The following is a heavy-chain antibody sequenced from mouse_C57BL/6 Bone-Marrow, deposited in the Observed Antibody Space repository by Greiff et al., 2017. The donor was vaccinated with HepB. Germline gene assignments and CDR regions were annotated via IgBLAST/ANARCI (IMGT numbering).Heavy chain of an antibody. J-gene: IGHJ2*01. V-gene: IGHV1-19*01. CDR1: GYTFTDYY. D-gene: IGHD1-1*01. CDR2: INPYNGGT. CDR3: ARSEGPTVVATGYFDY. Sequence: EVQLQESGPVLVKPGASVKMSCKASGYTFTDYYMNWVKQSHGKSLEWIGVINPYNGGTSYNQKFKGKATLTVDKSSSTAYMELNSLTSEDSAVYYCARSEGPTVVATGYFDYWGQGTTLTVSS.